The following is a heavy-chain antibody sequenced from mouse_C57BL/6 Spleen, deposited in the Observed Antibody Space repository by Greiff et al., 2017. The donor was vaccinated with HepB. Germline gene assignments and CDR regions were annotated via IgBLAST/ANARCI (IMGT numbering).Heavy chain of an antibody. V-gene: IGHV2-2*01. D-gene: IGHD2-4*01. J-gene: IGHJ1*03. CDR3: ARFDYDEGGDWYFDV. CDR1: GFSLTSYG. CDR2: IWSGGST. Sequence: QVQLQQSGPGLVQPSQSLSITCTVSGFSLTSYGVHWVRQSPGKGLEWLGVIWSGGSTDYNAAFISRLSISKDNSKSQVFFKMNSLQADDTAIYYCARFDYDEGGDWYFDVWGTGTTVTVSS.